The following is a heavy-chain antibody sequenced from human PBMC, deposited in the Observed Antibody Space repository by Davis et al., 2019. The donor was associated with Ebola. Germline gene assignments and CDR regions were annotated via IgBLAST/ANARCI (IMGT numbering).Heavy chain of an antibody. CDR2: INHSGST. CDR1: GGSISSGGYY. Sequence: MPSETLSLTCTVSGGSISSGGYYWSWIRQPPGKGLEWIGEINHSGSTYYNPSLKSRVTISVDTSKNQFSLKLSSVTAADTAVYYCATGEARDLYYHGMDVWGQGTTVTVSS. J-gene: IGHJ6*02. D-gene: IGHD3-16*01. CDR3: ATGEARDLYYHGMDV. V-gene: IGHV4-39*01.